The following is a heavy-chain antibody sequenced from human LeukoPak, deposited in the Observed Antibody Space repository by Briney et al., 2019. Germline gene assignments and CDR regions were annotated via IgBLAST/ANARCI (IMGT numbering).Heavy chain of an antibody. D-gene: IGHD6-19*01. CDR3: VKESEDSSGWATRYYFDY. CDR1: GFTFDDYA. V-gene: IGHV3-9*01. Sequence: GGSLRLSCAASGFTFDDYAMHWVRHAPGKGLEWVAGITWNSDNIDYAESVRGRFTISRDNAKNSLYLEMNSLRLEDTALYYCVKESEDSSGWATRYYFDYWGQGSLVTVSS. J-gene: IGHJ4*02. CDR2: ITWNSDNI.